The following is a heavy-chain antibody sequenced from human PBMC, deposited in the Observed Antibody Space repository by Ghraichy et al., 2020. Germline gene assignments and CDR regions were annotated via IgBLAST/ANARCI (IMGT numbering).Heavy chain of an antibody. D-gene: IGHD2-2*02. CDR2: TYYRSKWYN. CDR3: ARDPHYCSSTSCYRGYYYYGMDV. CDR1: GDSVSSNSAA. J-gene: IGHJ6*02. Sequence: SETLSLTCAISGDSVSSNSAAWNWIRQSPSRGIEWLGRTYYRSKWYNDYAVSVKSRITINPDTSKNQFSLQLNSVTPEDTAVYYCARDPHYCSSTSCYRGYYYYGMDVWGQGTTVTVSS. V-gene: IGHV6-1*01.